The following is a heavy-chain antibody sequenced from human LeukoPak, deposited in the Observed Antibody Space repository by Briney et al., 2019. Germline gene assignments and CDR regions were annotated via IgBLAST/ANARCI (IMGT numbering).Heavy chain of an antibody. V-gene: IGHV3-66*01. D-gene: IGHD5-12*01. J-gene: IGHJ4*02. Sequence: PGGSLRLSCAASGFTVGRNYMSWVRQAPGKGLEWVSVIYSGGRTYYADSVKGRFTISRDNSKNTLHLQMNSLRSEDTAVYYCARDPGSGYEEHFDYWGQGTLVTVSS. CDR2: IYSGGRT. CDR3: ARDPGSGYEEHFDY. CDR1: GFTVGRNY.